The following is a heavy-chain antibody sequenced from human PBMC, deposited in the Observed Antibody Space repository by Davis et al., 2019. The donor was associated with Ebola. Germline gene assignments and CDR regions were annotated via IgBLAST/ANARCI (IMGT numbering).Heavy chain of an antibody. J-gene: IGHJ4*02. Sequence: PGGSLRLSCAASGFTFSSYAMSWVRQAPGKGLEWVGFIRSKAYGGTTEYAASVKGRFTISRDDSKSIAYLQMNSLKTEDTAVYYCTRDTRETRWLQFIADYWGQGTLVTVSS. D-gene: IGHD5-24*01. CDR2: IRSKAYGGTT. CDR1: GFTFSSYA. CDR3: TRDTRETRWLQFIADY. V-gene: IGHV3-49*04.